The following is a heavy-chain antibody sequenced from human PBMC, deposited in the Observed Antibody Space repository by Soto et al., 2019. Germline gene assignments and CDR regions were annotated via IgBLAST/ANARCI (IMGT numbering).Heavy chain of an antibody. CDR1: GYTLTELS. V-gene: IGHV1-24*01. CDR3: ATLFSPSDYYDSSGL. Sequence: ASVKVSFKVSGYTLTELSMHWVRQAPGKGLEWMGGFDPEDGETIYAQKFQGRVTMTEDTSTDTAYMELSSLRSEDTAVYYCATLFSPSDYYDSSGLWGQGTMVTVSS. D-gene: IGHD3-22*01. J-gene: IGHJ3*01. CDR2: FDPEDGET.